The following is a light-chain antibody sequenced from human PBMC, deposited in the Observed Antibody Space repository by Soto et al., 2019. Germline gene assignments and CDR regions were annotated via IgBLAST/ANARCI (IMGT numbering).Light chain of an antibody. CDR1: QSVSSN. J-gene: IGKJ4*01. CDR3: QQYKNWPPPT. Sequence: EIVMTQSPATLSVSPGERATLSCRASQSVSSNLAWYQQKPGQAPRLLIHGASTRATGIPARFSGSGSGTEFTLTINSLQSEDFAVYYCQQYKNWPPPTFGGGTKVEIK. V-gene: IGKV3-15*01. CDR2: GAS.